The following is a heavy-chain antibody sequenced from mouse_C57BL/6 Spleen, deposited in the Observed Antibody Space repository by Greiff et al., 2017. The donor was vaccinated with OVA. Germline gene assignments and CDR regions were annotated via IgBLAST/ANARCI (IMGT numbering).Heavy chain of an antibody. D-gene: IGHD1-1*01. CDR1: GYTFTSYW. Sequence: QVQLQQPGAELVMPGASVKLSCKASGYTFTSYWMHWVKQRPGPGLEWIGEIDPSDSYTNYNQKFKGKSTLTVDKSSSTAYMQLSSLTSEDSAVYYCARPSTVVGGDFDYWGQGTTLTVSS. CDR2: IDPSDSYT. J-gene: IGHJ2*01. V-gene: IGHV1-69*01. CDR3: ARPSTVVGGDFDY.